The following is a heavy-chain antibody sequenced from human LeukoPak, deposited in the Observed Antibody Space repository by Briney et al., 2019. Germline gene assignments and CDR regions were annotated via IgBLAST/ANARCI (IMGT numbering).Heavy chain of an antibody. V-gene: IGHV4-59*01. J-gene: IGHJ4*02. CDR1: GGSISSYY. D-gene: IGHD3-16*01. CDR2: IYYTGST. CDR3: ARASGGIDH. Sequence: TSETLSLTCTVSGGSISSYYWSWIRQPPGKGLEWIGYIYYTGSTNYDPSLKSRVTISLDPSKKQFSLKLSSVTAADTAVYYCARASGGIDHWGQGTLVTVSS.